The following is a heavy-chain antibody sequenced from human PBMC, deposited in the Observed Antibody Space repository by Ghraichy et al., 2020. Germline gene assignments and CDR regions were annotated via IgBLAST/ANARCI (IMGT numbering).Heavy chain of an antibody. V-gene: IGHV4-59*01. CDR3: ARSAKNGDDFWSGYPLYYYYGMDV. Sequence: TLSLTCTVSGGSISSYYWSWIRQPPGKGLEWIGYIYYSGSTNYNPSLKSRVTISVDTSKNQFSLKLSSVTAADTAVYYCARSAKNGDDFWSGYPLYYYYGMDVWGQGTTVTVSS. D-gene: IGHD3-3*01. CDR1: GGSISSYY. CDR2: IYYSGST. J-gene: IGHJ6*02.